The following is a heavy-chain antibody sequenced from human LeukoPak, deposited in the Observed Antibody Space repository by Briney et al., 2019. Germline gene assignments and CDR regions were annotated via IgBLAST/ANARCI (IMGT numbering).Heavy chain of an antibody. V-gene: IGHV4-59*01. CDR1: GGSTSSYY. CDR2: IYYSGST. J-gene: IGHJ6*03. CDR3: ARGPVGSGNYYYYYMDV. Sequence: SETLSLTCTVSGGSTSSYYWSWIRQPPGKGLEWIGYIYYSGSTNYNPSLKSRVTISVDTSKNQFSLKLSSVTAADTAVYYCARGPVGSGNYYYYYMDVWGKGTTVTVSS. D-gene: IGHD1-26*01.